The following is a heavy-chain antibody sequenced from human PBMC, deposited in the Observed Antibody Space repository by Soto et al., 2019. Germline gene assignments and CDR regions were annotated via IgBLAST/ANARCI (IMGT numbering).Heavy chain of an antibody. D-gene: IGHD4-17*01. Sequence: GGSLRLSCAASGFTFSSYGMHWVRQAPGKGLEWVAVISYDGTSTNYADSVRGRFTISRDNAKNSLYLQMNSLRAGDTAVYYCARDHASTTIPNYWGQGILVTVSS. CDR1: GFTFSSYG. CDR2: ISYDGTST. CDR3: ARDHASTTIPNY. J-gene: IGHJ4*02. V-gene: IGHV3-30*03.